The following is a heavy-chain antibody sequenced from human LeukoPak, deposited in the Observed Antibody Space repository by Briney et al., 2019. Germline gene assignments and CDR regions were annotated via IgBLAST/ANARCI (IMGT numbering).Heavy chain of an antibody. Sequence: PSETLSLTCTVSGGSIRSSYCYWGWIRQPPGKGLEWIGSIYDSGSTYYNPSLKSRVTISVDTSKNQFSLKLNSVTAADTAVYYCARGVGRRLHTPYYWGQGTLVTVSS. J-gene: IGHJ4*02. V-gene: IGHV4-39*01. D-gene: IGHD2-15*01. CDR2: IYDSGST. CDR3: ARGVGRRLHTPYY. CDR1: GGSIRSSYCY.